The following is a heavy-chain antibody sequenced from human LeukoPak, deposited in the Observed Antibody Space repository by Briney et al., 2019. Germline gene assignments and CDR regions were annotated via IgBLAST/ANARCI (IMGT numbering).Heavy chain of an antibody. J-gene: IGHJ4*02. CDR1: GYSFTSYW. CDR2: IYPGDSDT. CDR3: ARLREMATINFLDY. D-gene: IGHD5-24*01. V-gene: IGHV5-51*01. Sequence: GEFLKIFCKGSGYSFTSYWIGWVRQMPGKGLEWMGIIYPGDSDTRYSPSFQGQVTISADKSISTAYLQWSSLKASDTAMYYCARLREMATINFLDYWGQGTLVTVSS.